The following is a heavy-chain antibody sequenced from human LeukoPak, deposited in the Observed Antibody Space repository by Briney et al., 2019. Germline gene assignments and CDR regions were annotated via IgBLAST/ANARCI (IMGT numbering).Heavy chain of an antibody. V-gene: IGHV4-59*01. CDR1: GGSISSYY. J-gene: IGHJ5*02. CDR3: ARGASYIVVVPDNWFDP. CDR2: IYYSGST. D-gene: IGHD2-2*01. Sequence: SETLSLTCTVSGGSISSYYWSWIRHPPGKGLEWIGYIYYSGSTNYNPSLKSRVTISVDTSKNQFSLKLSSVTAADTAVYYCARGASYIVVVPDNWFDPWGQGTLVTVSS.